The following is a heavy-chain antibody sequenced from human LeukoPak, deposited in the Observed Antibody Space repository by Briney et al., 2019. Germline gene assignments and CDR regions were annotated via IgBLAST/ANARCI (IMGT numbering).Heavy chain of an antibody. CDR2: IKIKTDGGTT. CDR1: GFTFRNAW. J-gene: IGHJ4*02. Sequence: GGSLRLSCAASGFTFRNAWMSWVRQAPGKGLEWVGRIKIKTDGGTTDYAAPVKGRFTISRDDSKNTLYLQMNSLKTEDTAVYCCTTVATTIDYWGQGTLVTVSS. D-gene: IGHD5-12*01. CDR3: TTVATTIDY. V-gene: IGHV3-15*01.